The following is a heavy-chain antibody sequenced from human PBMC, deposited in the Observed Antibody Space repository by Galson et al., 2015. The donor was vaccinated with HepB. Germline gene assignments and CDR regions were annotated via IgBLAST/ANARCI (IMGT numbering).Heavy chain of an antibody. Sequence: LSLTCTVSGGPISSYYWGWIRQPPGKGLEWIGYIYYSGSTNYNPSPKSRVTISVDTSKNQFSLKLSSVTAADTAVYYCARHSKAKPFDYWGQGTLVTASS. CDR1: GGPISSYY. J-gene: IGHJ4*02. CDR2: IYYSGST. CDR3: ARHSKAKPFDY. V-gene: IGHV4-59*08.